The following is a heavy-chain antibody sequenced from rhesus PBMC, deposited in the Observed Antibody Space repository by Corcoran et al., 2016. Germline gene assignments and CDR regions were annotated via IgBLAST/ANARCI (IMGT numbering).Heavy chain of an antibody. CDR1: GGSLRASYR. V-gene: IGHV4S10*01. CDR3: ARERMGFDV. CDR2: IYGSSTST. D-gene: IGHD3-9*01. Sequence: QVQLQESGPGVVKPSETLSLTCAVSGGSLRASYRWSWRRQPPGKGLEWIGYIYGSSTSTNYNPSLKSRVTISKDTAKNQFSLKLSSVTAADTAVYYCARERMGFDVWGPGVLVTVSS. J-gene: IGHJ5-1*01.